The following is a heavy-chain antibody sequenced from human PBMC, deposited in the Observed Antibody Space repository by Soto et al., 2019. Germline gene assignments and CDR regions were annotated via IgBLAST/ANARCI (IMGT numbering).Heavy chain of an antibody. J-gene: IGHJ4*02. D-gene: IGHD2-15*01. CDR3: AKTRGGYCSGGSCYGNLDY. V-gene: IGHV3-23*01. CDR2: ISGSGGST. CDR1: GFTFSSYA. Sequence: EVQLLESGGGLVQPGGSLRLSCAASGFTFSSYAMSWVRQAPGKGLEWVSAISGSGGSTYYEDSVKGRFTISRDNSKNTLYRQMNSLRAEDTAVYYCAKTRGGYCSGGSCYGNLDYWGQGTLVTVSS.